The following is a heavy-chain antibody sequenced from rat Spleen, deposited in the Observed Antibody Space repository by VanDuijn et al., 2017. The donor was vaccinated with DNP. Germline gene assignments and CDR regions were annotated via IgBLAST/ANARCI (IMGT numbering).Heavy chain of an antibody. D-gene: IGHD1-6*01. CDR3: ARGADGFDY. Sequence: EVQLVESGGGLVQPGRSLKLSCAVSGFTFSDYYMAWVRQAPAKGLEWVATISYNGGTPYYRDSVKGRFTISRDNAKSTLYLQMDSLRSDDTATYYCARGADGFDYWGQGLMVTVSS. V-gene: IGHV5-7*01. J-gene: IGHJ2*01. CDR1: GFTFSDYY. CDR2: ISYNGGTP.